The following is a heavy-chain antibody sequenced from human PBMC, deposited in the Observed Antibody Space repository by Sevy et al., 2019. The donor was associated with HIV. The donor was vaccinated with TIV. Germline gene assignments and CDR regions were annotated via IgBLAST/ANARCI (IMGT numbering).Heavy chain of an antibody. J-gene: IGHJ3*02. CDR1: GFTFSDYY. CDR3: ARGSRGQYSSGWYIAFDI. CDR2: ISSSSSYT. V-gene: IGHV3-11*06. D-gene: IGHD6-19*01. Sequence: GGSLRLSCAASGFTFSDYYMSWIHQAPGKGLEWVSYISSSSSYTNYADSVKGRFTISRDNAKNSLYLQMNSLRAEDTAVYYCARGSRGQYSSGWYIAFDIWGQGTMVTVSS.